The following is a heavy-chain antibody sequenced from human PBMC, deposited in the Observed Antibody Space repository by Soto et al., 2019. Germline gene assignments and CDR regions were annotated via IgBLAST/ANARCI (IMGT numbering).Heavy chain of an antibody. V-gene: IGHV3-64D*08. Sequence: GGSLRLSCSASGFTFSSYAMHWVRQAPGKGLEYVSAISSNGGSTYYADSVKGRFTISRDNSKNTLYLQMSSLRAEDTAVYYCVKDQYYDILTGYSTFDYWGQGTLVTVSS. J-gene: IGHJ4*02. CDR1: GFTFSSYA. D-gene: IGHD3-9*01. CDR3: VKDQYYDILTGYSTFDY. CDR2: ISSNGGST.